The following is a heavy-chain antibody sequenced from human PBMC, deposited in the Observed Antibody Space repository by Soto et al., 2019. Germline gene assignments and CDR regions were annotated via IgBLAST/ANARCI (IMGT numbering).Heavy chain of an antibody. CDR3: AKDPLNYYDRRYVDY. CDR2: ISYDGSNK. D-gene: IGHD3-22*01. V-gene: IGHV3-30*18. CDR1: GFTFSSYG. Sequence: QVQLVESGGGVVQPGRSLRLSCAASGFTFSSYGMHWVRQAPGKGLEWVAVISYDGSNKYYADSVKGRFTISRDNSKNTLYLQMNSLRAEDTAVYYCAKDPLNYYDRRYVDYWGQGTLVTVSS. J-gene: IGHJ4*02.